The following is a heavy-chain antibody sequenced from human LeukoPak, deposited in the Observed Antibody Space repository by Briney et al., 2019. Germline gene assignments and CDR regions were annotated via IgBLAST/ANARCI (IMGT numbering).Heavy chain of an antibody. CDR2: IYFSGST. Sequence: SETLSLTCTVSGGSISSGGYYWTWIRQHPGKGLEWIGYIYFSGSTYYNPSLMSRLTISVDTSKNQFSLKLSSVTAVDTAVYYCARGDLQTINYFDPWGQGTLVTVSS. V-gene: IGHV4-31*02. D-gene: IGHD1-7*01. J-gene: IGHJ5*02. CDR1: GGSISSGGYY. CDR3: ARGDLQTINYFDP.